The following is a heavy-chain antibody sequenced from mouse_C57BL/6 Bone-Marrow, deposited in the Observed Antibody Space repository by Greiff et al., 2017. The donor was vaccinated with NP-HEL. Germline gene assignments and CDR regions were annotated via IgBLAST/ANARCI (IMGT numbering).Heavy chain of an antibody. CDR3: ARDDVPIYYYGSSYPLWYFDV. V-gene: IGHV5-16*01. CDR2: INYDGSST. CDR1: GFTFSDYY. Sequence: EVQRVESEGGLVQPGSSMKLSCTASGFTFSDYYMAWVRQVPEKGLEWVANINYDGSSTYYLDSLKSRFIISRDNAKNILYLQMSSLKSEDTATYYCARDDVPIYYYGSSYPLWYFDVWGTGTTVTVSS. D-gene: IGHD1-1*01. J-gene: IGHJ1*03.